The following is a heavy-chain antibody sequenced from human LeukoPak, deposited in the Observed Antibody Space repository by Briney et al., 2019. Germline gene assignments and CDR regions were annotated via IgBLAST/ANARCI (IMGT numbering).Heavy chain of an antibody. CDR3: ARNADPSGKYPDY. Sequence: GGSLRLSCAASGFTFYTYAMSWVRQAPGKGLEWVSGITGSGGNTYYADSLKGRFTISRDNAKNSLYLQMNSLRAEDTALYYCARNADPSGKYPDYWGQGTLVTVSS. D-gene: IGHD1-26*01. CDR2: ITGSGGNT. V-gene: IGHV3-23*01. J-gene: IGHJ4*02. CDR1: GFTFYTYA.